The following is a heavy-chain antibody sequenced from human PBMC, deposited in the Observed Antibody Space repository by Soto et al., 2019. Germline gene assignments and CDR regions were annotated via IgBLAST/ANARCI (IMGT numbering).Heavy chain of an antibody. CDR3: ARGPRIAAAGQLSLESWFDP. CDR1: GGSIGSQY. J-gene: IGHJ5*02. Sequence: SETLSLTCTVSGGSIGSQYWTWVRQSPGKGLEWIGHLHFRGYTNYNPSLQSRVTISSARSTNQVSLKLTSVTAADTAVYYCARGPRIAAAGQLSLESWFDPWGQGTLVTVSS. V-gene: IGHV4-59*11. D-gene: IGHD6-13*01. CDR2: LHFRGYT.